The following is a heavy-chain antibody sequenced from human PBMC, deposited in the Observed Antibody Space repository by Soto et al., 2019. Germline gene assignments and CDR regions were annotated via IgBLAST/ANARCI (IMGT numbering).Heavy chain of an antibody. CDR2: ISSSSSYI. CDR3: GSVGGGDSSSWYTYYYYCGMDV. Sequence: AGGSLRLSCAASGFTFSSYSMNWVRQAPGKGLEWVSSISSSSSYIYYADSVKGRFTISRDNAKNSLYLQMNSLRAEDTAVYYLGSVGGGDSSSWYTYYYYCGMDVWGQGTTVTVSS. CDR1: GFTFSSYS. V-gene: IGHV3-21*01. D-gene: IGHD6-13*01. J-gene: IGHJ6*02.